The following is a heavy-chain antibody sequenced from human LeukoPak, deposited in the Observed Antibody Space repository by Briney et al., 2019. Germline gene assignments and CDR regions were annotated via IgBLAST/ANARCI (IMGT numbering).Heavy chain of an antibody. D-gene: IGHD2-15*01. CDR3: ARALGYCSGGSCPPSFGKVYYYMDV. Sequence: SETLSLTCTVSGGSISSSSYYWGWIRQPPGKGLEWIGSIYYSGSTYYNPSLKSRVTISVDTSKNQFSLKLSSVTAADTAVYYCARALGYCSGGSCPPSFGKVYYYMDVWGKGTTVTISS. CDR1: GGSISSSSYY. J-gene: IGHJ6*03. CDR2: IYYSGST. V-gene: IGHV4-39*01.